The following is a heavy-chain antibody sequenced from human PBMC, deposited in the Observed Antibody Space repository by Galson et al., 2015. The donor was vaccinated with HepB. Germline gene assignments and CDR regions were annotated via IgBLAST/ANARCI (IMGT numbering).Heavy chain of an antibody. D-gene: IGHD7-27*01. CDR3: ARLWGPLFPYYGMDV. Sequence: SLRLSCAASGFTFSSYSMNWARQAPGKGLEWVSYISSSGINIYYTDSVKGRFTISRDNAKNSLYLRMNSLRADDTAVYYCARLWGPLFPYYGMDVWGQGTTVTVSS. CDR1: GFTFSSYS. CDR2: ISSSGINI. J-gene: IGHJ6*02. V-gene: IGHV3-48*04.